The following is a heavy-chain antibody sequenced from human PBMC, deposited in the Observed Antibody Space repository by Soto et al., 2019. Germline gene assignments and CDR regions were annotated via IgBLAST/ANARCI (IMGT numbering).Heavy chain of an antibody. CDR1: GGSISSSSYY. J-gene: IGHJ4*02. CDR3: ARRYYYDSSGYYYSPNFDY. CDR2: IYYSGST. D-gene: IGHD3-22*01. V-gene: IGHV4-39*01. Sequence: PSETLSLTCTVSGGSISSSSYYWGWIRQPPGKGLEWIGSIYYSGSTYYNPSLKSRVTISVDTSKNQFSLKLSSVTAADTAVYYCARRYYYDSSGYYYSPNFDYWGQGTLVTVS.